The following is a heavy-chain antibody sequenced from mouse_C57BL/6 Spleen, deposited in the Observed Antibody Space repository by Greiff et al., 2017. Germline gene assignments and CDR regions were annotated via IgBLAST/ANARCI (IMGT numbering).Heavy chain of an antibody. D-gene: IGHD1-1*01. CDR2: IDPSDSET. Sequence: QVQLQQPGAELVRPGSSVKLSCKASGYIFTSYWMHWVKQRPIQGLEWIGNIDPSDSETHYNQKFKDKATLTADKSSSTAYMQLSSLTSEDSAVYYCAREDYYYGTIDYWGQGTTLTVSS. CDR3: AREDYYYGTIDY. CDR1: GYIFTSYW. V-gene: IGHV1-52*01. J-gene: IGHJ2*01.